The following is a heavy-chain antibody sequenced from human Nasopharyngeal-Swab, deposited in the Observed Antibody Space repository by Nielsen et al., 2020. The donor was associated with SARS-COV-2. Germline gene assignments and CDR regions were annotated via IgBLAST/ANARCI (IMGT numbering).Heavy chain of an antibody. CDR1: GGTFSSYA. CDR3: ARETHDCSSTSCPPGY. V-gene: IGHV1-69*13. Sequence: SVKVSCKASGGTFSSYAISWVRQAPGQGLEWMGGIIPIFGTANYAQKFQGRVTITADESTSTAYMELSSLSSEDTAVYYCARETHDCSSTSCPPGYWGQGTLVTVSS. J-gene: IGHJ4*02. CDR2: IIPIFGTA. D-gene: IGHD2-2*01.